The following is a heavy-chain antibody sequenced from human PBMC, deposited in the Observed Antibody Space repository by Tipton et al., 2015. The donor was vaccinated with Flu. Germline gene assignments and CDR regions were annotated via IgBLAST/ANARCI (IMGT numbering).Heavy chain of an antibody. V-gene: IGHV4-4*07. CDR1: GGSISNYY. CDR2: IYTSGST. J-gene: IGHJ6*02. D-gene: IGHD3-3*01. CDR3: AKGLYDFWSGYPPSYGMDV. Sequence: TLSLTCTVSGGSISNYYWNWIRQPAGKGLEWIGRIYTSGSTNSNPSLKSRVTMSVDTSKNQFSLKLSSVTAADTAVYYCAKGLYDFWSGYPPSYGMDVWRQGTTVTVSS.